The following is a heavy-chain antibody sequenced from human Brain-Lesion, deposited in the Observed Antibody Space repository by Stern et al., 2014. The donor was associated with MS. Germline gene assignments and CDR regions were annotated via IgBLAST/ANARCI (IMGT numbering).Heavy chain of an antibody. CDR2: VYHSGNA. J-gene: IGHJ2*01. V-gene: IGHV4-30-2*01. D-gene: IGHD3-10*02. CDR1: GGSITSGGYS. Sequence: QLVESGSGLVKPSQTLSLTCGVSGGSITSGGYSWSWIRQPPGKGLEWIGYVYHSGNAFYTPSLKSRLNISVDTSKNPFSLELGAVTAADTAVYYCARATVRGVTRFYPYCYFDLWGPGTLVTVSS. CDR3: ARATVRGVTRFYPYCYFDL.